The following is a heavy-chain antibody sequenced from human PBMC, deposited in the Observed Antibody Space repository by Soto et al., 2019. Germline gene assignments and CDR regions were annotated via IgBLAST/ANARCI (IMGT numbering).Heavy chain of an antibody. Sequence: SETLSLTCTVSGGSISSYYWSWIRQPPGKGLEWFGYIYYSGSTNYNPSLKSRVTISVDTSKNQFSLKLSSVTAADTAVYYCARVAYGDYGPVVDYWGQGTLVTVSS. J-gene: IGHJ4*02. D-gene: IGHD4-17*01. CDR3: ARVAYGDYGPVVDY. V-gene: IGHV4-59*01. CDR1: GGSISSYY. CDR2: IYYSGST.